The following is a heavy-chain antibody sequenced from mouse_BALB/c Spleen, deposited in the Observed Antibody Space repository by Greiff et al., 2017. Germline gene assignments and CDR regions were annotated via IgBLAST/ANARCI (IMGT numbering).Heavy chain of an antibody. V-gene: IGHV14-3*02. D-gene: IGHD2-14*01. J-gene: IGHJ3*01. CDR1: GFNIKDTY. CDR3: ASGYAWFAY. Sequence: EVQVVESGAELVKPGASVKLSCTASGFNIKDTYMHWVKQRPEQGLEWIGRIDPANGNTKYDPKFQGKATITADTSSNTAYLQLSSLTSEDTAVYYCASGYAWFAYWGQGTLVTVSA. CDR2: IDPANGNT.